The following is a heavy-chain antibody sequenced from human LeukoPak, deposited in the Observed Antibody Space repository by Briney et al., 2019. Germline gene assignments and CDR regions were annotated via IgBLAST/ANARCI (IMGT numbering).Heavy chain of an antibody. D-gene: IGHD6-19*01. CDR3: AKDDKWLVQSAFDI. Sequence: GGSLRLSCAASGFTFSSYGMHWVRQAPGKGLEWVAVISYDGSNKYYADSVKGRFTISRDNSKNTLYLQMNSLRAEDTAVYYCAKDDKWLVQSAFDIWGQGTMVTVSS. CDR1: GFTFSSYG. CDR2: ISYDGSNK. V-gene: IGHV3-30*18. J-gene: IGHJ3*02.